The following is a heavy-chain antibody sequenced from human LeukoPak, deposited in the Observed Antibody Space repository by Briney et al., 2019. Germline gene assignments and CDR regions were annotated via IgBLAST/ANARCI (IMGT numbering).Heavy chain of an antibody. D-gene: IGHD1-26*01. J-gene: IGHJ4*02. CDR1: GFTLSSHT. CDR2: ISTIGERT. Sequence: GGSLRLSCSASGFTLSSHTMHWVRQAPGKGLDYVASISTIGERTFYADSVKGRFTISRDNSKVTLYLQMSSLRDEDTAVYHCVKDLSGTYSFDFWGQGTLVTVSS. V-gene: IGHV3-64D*06. CDR3: VKDLSGTYSFDF.